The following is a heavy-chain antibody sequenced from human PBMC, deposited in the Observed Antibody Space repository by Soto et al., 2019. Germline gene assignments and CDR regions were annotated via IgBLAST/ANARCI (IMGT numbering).Heavy chain of an antibody. J-gene: IGHJ6*02. CDR2: ISGNTGKT. V-gene: IGHV1-18*04. CDR3: ARVTREIILVGMDV. D-gene: IGHD2-2*01. CDR1: GYTFTSYG. Sequence: SVKVSCKASGYTFTSYGISWVRQAPGQGLEWMGWISGNTGKTNYAQKLQGRVTITTDTSTSTAYMELRSLRSDDTAVYYCARVTREIILVGMDVWGQRTTVIVSS.